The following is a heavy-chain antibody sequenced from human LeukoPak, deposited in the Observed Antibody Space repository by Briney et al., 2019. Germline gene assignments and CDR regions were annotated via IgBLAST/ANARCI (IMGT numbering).Heavy chain of an antibody. J-gene: IGHJ4*02. Sequence: SETLSLTCTVSGGSISSSSYYWGWIRQPPGKGLEWIGSIYYSGSTYYNPSLKSRVTIPVDTSKNQFSLKLSSVTAADTAVYYCAVADADYYDSSGYYYFDYWGQGTLVTVSS. D-gene: IGHD3-22*01. CDR1: GGSISSSSYY. CDR3: AVADADYYDSSGYYYFDY. V-gene: IGHV4-39*01. CDR2: IYYSGST.